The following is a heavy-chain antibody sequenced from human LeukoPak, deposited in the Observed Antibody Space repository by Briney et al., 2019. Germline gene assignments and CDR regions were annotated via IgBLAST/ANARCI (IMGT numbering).Heavy chain of an antibody. V-gene: IGHV1-8*01. CDR1: GYTFTSYD. Sequence: GASVKVSCKASGYTFTSYDINWVRQATGQGLEWMGWMNPNSGNTGYAQKFQGRVTMTRNTSISIAYTELSSLRSDDTAVYYCARGPRLDSSGWYYGAFDIWGQGTMVTVS. D-gene: IGHD6-19*01. CDR2: MNPNSGNT. CDR3: ARGPRLDSSGWYYGAFDI. J-gene: IGHJ3*02.